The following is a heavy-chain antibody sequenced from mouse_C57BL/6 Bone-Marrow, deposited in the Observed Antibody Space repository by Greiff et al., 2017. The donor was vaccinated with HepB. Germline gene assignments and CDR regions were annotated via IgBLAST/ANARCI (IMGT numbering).Heavy chain of an antibody. Sequence: EVKLMESGPGLVKPSQSLSLTCSVTGYSITSGYYWNWIRQFPGNKLEWMGYISYDGSNNYNPSLKNRISITRDTSKNQFFLKLNSVTTEDTATYYCAREIYYYGSSERYFDYWGQGTTLTVSS. D-gene: IGHD1-1*01. CDR1: GYSITSGYY. CDR3: AREIYYYGSSERYFDY. CDR2: ISYDGSN. J-gene: IGHJ2*01. V-gene: IGHV3-6*01.